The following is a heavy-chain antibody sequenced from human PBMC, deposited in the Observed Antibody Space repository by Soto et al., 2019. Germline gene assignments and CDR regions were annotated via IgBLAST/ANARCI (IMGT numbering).Heavy chain of an antibody. V-gene: IGHV4-39*01. Sequence: QLQLQESGPGLVKPSETLSLTCTVSGGSISSSSYYWGWIRQPPGKGLEWIGSIYYSGSTYYNPSLKSRVTISLDTSKNQCSLKLSSVTAADTAVYYCARHLNEGNGYYDILTGYSYGNEYFQHWGQGTLVTVSS. D-gene: IGHD3-9*01. CDR3: ARHLNEGNGYYDILTGYSYGNEYFQH. J-gene: IGHJ1*01. CDR2: IYYSGST. CDR1: GGSISSSSYY.